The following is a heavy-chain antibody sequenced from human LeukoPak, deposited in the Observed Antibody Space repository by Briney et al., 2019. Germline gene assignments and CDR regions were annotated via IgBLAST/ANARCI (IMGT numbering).Heavy chain of an antibody. D-gene: IGHD3-9*01. J-gene: IGHJ4*02. CDR2: FDPENGKT. V-gene: IGHV1-24*01. CDR1: GYTLTELS. Sequence: ASMKVSCKVSGYTLTELSMHWVRQAPGKGLEWMGGFDPENGKTIYAQRFQGRVTMTEDTSTDTAYMELSSLRSEDTAVYYCATEGLRYFDWLGYWGQGTLVTVSS. CDR3: ATEGLRYFDWLGY.